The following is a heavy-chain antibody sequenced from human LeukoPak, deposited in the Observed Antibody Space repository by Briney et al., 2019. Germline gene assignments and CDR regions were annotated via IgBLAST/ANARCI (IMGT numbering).Heavy chain of an antibody. J-gene: IGHJ6*03. CDR3: AKGYYYYYMDV. Sequence: PGGSLRLSCAASGFTFDDYAMHWVRQAPGKGLEWVSGISWNSGSIGYADSVKGRFTISRDNAKNSLYLQMNSLRAEDTALYYCAKGYYYYYMDVWGKGTTVTASS. V-gene: IGHV3-9*01. CDR1: GFTFDDYA. CDR2: ISWNSGSI.